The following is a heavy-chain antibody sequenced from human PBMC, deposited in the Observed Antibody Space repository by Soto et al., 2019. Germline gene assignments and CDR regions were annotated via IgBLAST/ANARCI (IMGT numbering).Heavy chain of an antibody. CDR3: AREDYYYDSSGYKYYFDY. D-gene: IGHD3-22*01. CDR2: IYTSGST. V-gene: IGHV4-4*07. CDR1: GGSISSYY. Sequence: QVQLQESGPGLVKPSETLSLTYTVSGGSISSYYWSWIRQPAGKGLEWIGRIYTSGSTNYNPSLKSRVTMSVDTSKNQFSLKLSSVTAADTAVYYCAREDYYYDSSGYKYYFDYWGQGTLVTVSS. J-gene: IGHJ4*02.